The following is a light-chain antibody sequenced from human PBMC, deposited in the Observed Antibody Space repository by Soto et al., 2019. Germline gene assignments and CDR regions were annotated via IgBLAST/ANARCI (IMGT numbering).Light chain of an antibody. Sequence: DIQMTQSPSTLSASIGDRVTISCLASQSIFLWLAWYQQKPGKAPKVLIYKASTLESGVPSRFNGTGSETEFTLTINGLQPDDFATYFCQQYKSFMYTFGQGTKVEIK. CDR1: QSIFLW. V-gene: IGKV1-5*03. J-gene: IGKJ2*01. CDR2: KAS. CDR3: QQYKSFMYT.